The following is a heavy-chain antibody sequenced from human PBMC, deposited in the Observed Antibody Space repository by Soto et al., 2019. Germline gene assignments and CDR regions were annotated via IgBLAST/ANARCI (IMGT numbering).Heavy chain of an antibody. CDR1: GFTFSSYA. CDR3: AQTYYDILTGYFLLGRFDY. V-gene: IGHV3-30-3*01. CDR2: ISYDGSNK. D-gene: IGHD3-9*01. Sequence: QVQLVESGGGVVQPGRSLRLSCAASGFTFSSYAMHWVRQAPGKGLEWVAVISYDGSNKYYADSVKGRFTISRDNSKNTLYLQMSSLIAEDTAVYYCAQTYYDILTGYFLLGRFDYWGQGTLVTVSS. J-gene: IGHJ4*02.